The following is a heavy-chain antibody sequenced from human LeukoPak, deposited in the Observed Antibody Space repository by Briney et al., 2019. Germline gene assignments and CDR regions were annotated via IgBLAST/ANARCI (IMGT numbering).Heavy chain of an antibody. CDR3: ARDPLDIVVVVAALPDY. D-gene: IGHD2-15*01. Sequence: ASVKVSCKASGYTFTSYGISWVRQAPGPGLEWMGWISAYNGNTNYAQKLQGRVTMTTDTSTSTAYMELRSPRSDDTAVYYCARDPLDIVVVVAALPDYWGQGTLVTVSS. J-gene: IGHJ4*02. V-gene: IGHV1-18*01. CDR1: GYTFTSYG. CDR2: ISAYNGNT.